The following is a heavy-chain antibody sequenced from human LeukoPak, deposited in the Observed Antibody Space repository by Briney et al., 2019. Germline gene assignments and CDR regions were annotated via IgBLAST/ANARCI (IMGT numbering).Heavy chain of an antibody. CDR1: GFTSSSHA. V-gene: IGHV3-23*01. Sequence: GGSLRLSCAASGFTSSSHAMSWVRQAPGKGLEWVSGISGSGGTTYYADSVKGRFTISRDNSKNTLYLQMNSLRAEDTAVYYCARDLVGDTYPDYWGRGTLVTVSS. CDR3: ARDLVGDTYPDY. J-gene: IGHJ4*02. D-gene: IGHD2-2*01. CDR2: ISGSGGTT.